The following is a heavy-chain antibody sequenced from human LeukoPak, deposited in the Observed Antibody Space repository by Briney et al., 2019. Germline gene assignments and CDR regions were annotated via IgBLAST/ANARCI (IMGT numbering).Heavy chain of an antibody. CDR3: ARSHDYSNYYLDY. CDR2: IYYSGST. V-gene: IGHV4-28*01. CDR1: RYSISSSNW. Sequence: SSDTLPLTCAVSRYSISSSNWWGWIRQPPGKGLEWIGYIYYSGSTYYNPSLKSRVTMSVDTSKNQFSLKLSSVTAVDTAVYYCARSHDYSNYYLDYWGQGALVTVSS. D-gene: IGHD4-11*01. J-gene: IGHJ4*02.